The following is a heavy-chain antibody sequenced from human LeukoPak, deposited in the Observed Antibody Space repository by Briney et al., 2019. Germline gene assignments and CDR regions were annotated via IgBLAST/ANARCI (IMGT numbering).Heavy chain of an antibody. CDR3: AHDDPGYYGMDI. Sequence: ESGPTLVNPTQTLTLTCTFSGFSLRSNAVGVGWIRQPPGKALEWLALIYGDDNKRYSSSLKSRLTVTKDSSKNQVVLTMTNMDPVDTATYFCAHDDPGYYGMDIWGKGTTVTVSS. D-gene: IGHD1-1*01. J-gene: IGHJ6*04. CDR1: GFSLRSNAVG. V-gene: IGHV2-5*02. CDR2: IYGDDNK.